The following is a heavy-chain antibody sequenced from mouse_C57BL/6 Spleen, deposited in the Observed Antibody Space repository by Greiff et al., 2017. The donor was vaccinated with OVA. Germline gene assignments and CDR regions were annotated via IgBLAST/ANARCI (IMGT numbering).Heavy chain of an antibody. Sequence: QVQLQQSGPGLVQPSQSLSITCTVSGFSLTSYGVHWVRQSPGKGLEWLGVIWSGGSTDYNAAFISRLSISKDNSKSQVFFKMNSLQADDTAIYYCARNKATTVVAYYYAMDYWGQGTSVTVSS. J-gene: IGHJ4*01. CDR2: IWSGGST. CDR3: ARNKATTVVAYYYAMDY. V-gene: IGHV2-2*01. D-gene: IGHD1-1*01. CDR1: GFSLTSYG.